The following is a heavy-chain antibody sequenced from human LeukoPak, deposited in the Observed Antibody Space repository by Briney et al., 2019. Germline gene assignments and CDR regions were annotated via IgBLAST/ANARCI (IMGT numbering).Heavy chain of an antibody. Sequence: PGGSLRLSCAASRFSFRRYNMHWVRQAPGKGLVGVTFIDNGGDSRTFGDSGKGRFTISRDNNKNTLYLQMNSLRGEDTAVYYCAKDRQWLLLGVGDYWGQGTLVSVS. CDR2: IDNGGDSR. D-gene: IGHD6-19*01. CDR1: RFSFRRYN. V-gene: IGHV3-30*02. J-gene: IGHJ4*02. CDR3: AKDRQWLLLGVGDY.